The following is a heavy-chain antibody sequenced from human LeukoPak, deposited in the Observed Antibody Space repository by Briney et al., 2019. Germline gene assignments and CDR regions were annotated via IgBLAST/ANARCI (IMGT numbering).Heavy chain of an antibody. CDR1: GGTFSSYA. CDR2: IIPIFGTA. V-gene: IGHV1-69*13. CDR3: ARDFDYRQYYDFWSGYYGY. Sequence: SVKVSCKASGGTFSSYAISWVRQAPGQGLEWMGGIIPIFGTANYAQKFQGRVTITADESTSTAYMELSSLRSEDTAVYYCARDFDYRQYYDFWSGYYGYWGQGTLVTVSS. D-gene: IGHD3-3*01. J-gene: IGHJ4*02.